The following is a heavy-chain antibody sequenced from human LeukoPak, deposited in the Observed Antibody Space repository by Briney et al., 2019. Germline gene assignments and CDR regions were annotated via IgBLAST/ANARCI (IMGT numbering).Heavy chain of an antibody. J-gene: IGHJ4*02. CDR3: AKGGKWDVTPFDY. V-gene: IGHV3-23*01. CDR2: ISGGGGST. CDR1: GFTFTSYS. D-gene: IGHD1-26*01. Sequence: GGSLRLSCAASGFTFTSYSMNWVRQAPGKGLEWVSTISGGGGSTYYADSVKGRFTISRDNSKNTLYLQVNSLRAEDTAVYYCAKGGKWDVTPFDYWGQGTLVTISS.